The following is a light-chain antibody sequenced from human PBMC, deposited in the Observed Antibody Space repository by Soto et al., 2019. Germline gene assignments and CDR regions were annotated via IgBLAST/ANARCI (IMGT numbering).Light chain of an antibody. CDR2: AAS. CDR3: LHNYNYPWT. V-gene: IGKV1-6*01. J-gene: IGKJ1*01. Sequence: TQMTQTPPSLSASIGDRVIISGRATQDIKNDLGWYQQKPGKAPKLLIYAASSLQTGVPPRFRGSGSGTDFSLTISSLRPEDFATYYCLHNYNYPWTFGQGTKVDI. CDR1: QDIKND.